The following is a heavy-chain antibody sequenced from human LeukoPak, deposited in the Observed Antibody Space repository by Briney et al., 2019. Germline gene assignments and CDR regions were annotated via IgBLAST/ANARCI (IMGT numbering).Heavy chain of an antibody. J-gene: IGHJ4*02. CDR2: ISSSSSYI. V-gene: IGHV3-21*01. CDR1: GFTFSSYS. CDR3: AREDTAMLDY. Sequence: GGSLRLSCAASGFTFSSYSMNWVRQAPGKGLEWVSSISSSSSYIYYADSVKGRFTISRDNAKNSLYLQMNSLRAEDMAVYYCAREDTAMLDYWGQGTLVTVSS. D-gene: IGHD5-18*01.